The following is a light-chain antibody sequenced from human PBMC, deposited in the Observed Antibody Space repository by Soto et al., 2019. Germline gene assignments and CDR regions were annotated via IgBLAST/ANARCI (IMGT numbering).Light chain of an antibody. CDR3: SSYAGSKV. CDR2: EVS. CDR1: SSDVGGYNY. V-gene: IGLV2-8*01. Sequence: QSVLTQPPSASGSPGQSVTISYTGTSSDVGGYNYVSWYQQHPGKAPKLMIYEVSKRPSGVPDRFSGSKSGNTASLTVSGLQAEEEADYYCSSYAGSKVFGGGTKLTVL. J-gene: IGLJ2*01.